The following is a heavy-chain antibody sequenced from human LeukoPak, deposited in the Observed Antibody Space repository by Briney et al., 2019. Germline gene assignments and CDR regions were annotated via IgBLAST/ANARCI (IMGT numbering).Heavy chain of an antibody. CDR3: ARGDDWVFDY. CDR2: IIPIFGTA. D-gene: IGHD3-16*01. CDR1: GGTFSSYA. V-gene: IGHV1-69*01. Sequence: ASVKVSCKASGGTFSSYAISGVRQAPGQGLEWMGGIIPIFGTANYAQKFQGRVTITADESTSTAFMELSSLRSEDTAVYYCARGDDWVFDYWGQGTLVTVSS. J-gene: IGHJ4*02.